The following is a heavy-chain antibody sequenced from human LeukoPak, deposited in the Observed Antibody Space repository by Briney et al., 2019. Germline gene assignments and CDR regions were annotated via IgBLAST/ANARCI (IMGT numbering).Heavy chain of an antibody. J-gene: IGHJ4*02. CDR2: INPDGSST. CDR1: GFTFSSFW. V-gene: IGHV3-74*01. CDR3: ARASTGRHSDY. Sequence: HPGGSLRLSCVASGFTFSSFWMHWVRQAPGKGLVWVSRINPDGSSTSYADSVKGRFTISRDNANNTLYLQMNSLRAEDTAVFYCARASTGRHSDYWGQGTLVTVSS. D-gene: IGHD2-15*01.